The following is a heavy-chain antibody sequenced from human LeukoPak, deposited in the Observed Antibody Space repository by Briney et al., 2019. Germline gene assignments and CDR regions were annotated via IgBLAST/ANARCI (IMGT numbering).Heavy chain of an antibody. V-gene: IGHV3-21*01. CDR1: GFTFSSYS. CDR2: ISTSSSYI. J-gene: IGHJ4*02. CDR3: ARGTLNIPGEHGAFDY. D-gene: IGHD1-14*01. Sequence: GSLRLSCAASGFTFSSYSMNWVRQAPGKELEWVSSISTSSSYIHYADSVKGRFTISRDNAKNSLYLQMNSLRAEDTAVYYCARGTLNIPGEHGAFDYWGQGTLVTVSS.